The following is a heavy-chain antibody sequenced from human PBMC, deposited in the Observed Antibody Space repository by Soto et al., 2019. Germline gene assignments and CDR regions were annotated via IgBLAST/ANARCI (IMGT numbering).Heavy chain of an antibody. CDR3: AKAKWELLRYFDY. CDR1: GFTFSSYG. D-gene: IGHD1-26*01. J-gene: IGHJ4*02. CDR2: ISYDGSNK. Sequence: QVQLVESGGGVVQPGRSLRLSCAASGFTFSSYGMHWVRQAPGKGLEWVAVISYDGSNKYYADSVKGRFTISRDNSKNTLYLQMNSLRAEDTAVYYCAKAKWELLRYFDYWGQGTLVTVSS. V-gene: IGHV3-30*18.